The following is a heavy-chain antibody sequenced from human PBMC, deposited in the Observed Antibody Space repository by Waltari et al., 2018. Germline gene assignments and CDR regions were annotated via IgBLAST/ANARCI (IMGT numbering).Heavy chain of an antibody. CDR2: LNHSGST. Sequence: QVQLQQWGAGLLKPSETLSLTCAVYGGSFSGYYWSWIRQPPGKGLEWIGELNHSGSTNHNPSLKSRVTISVDTSKNQFSLKLSSVTAADTAVYYCARGVWPEWLLWLTSDYMDVWGKGTTVTVSS. D-gene: IGHD3-3*01. CDR3: ARGVWPEWLLWLTSDYMDV. CDR1: GGSFSGYY. V-gene: IGHV4-34*01. J-gene: IGHJ6*03.